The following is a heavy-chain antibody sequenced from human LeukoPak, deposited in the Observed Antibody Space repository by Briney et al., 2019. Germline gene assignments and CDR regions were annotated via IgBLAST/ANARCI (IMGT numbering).Heavy chain of an antibody. CDR3: AKEFGIARGDY. Sequence: PGGSLRLSCAASGFTFSSHGMHWVRQAPGKGLEWVAVIWYDGSNKYYADSVKGRFTISRDNSKNTLYLQMNSLRAGDTAVYYCAKEFGIARGDYWGQGTLVTVSS. V-gene: IGHV3-30*02. CDR1: GFTFSSHG. D-gene: IGHD3-16*01. J-gene: IGHJ4*02. CDR2: IWYDGSNK.